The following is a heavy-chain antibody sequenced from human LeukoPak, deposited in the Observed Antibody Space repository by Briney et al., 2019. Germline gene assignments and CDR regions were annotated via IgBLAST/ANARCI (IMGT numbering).Heavy chain of an antibody. Sequence: GGSLRLSCAASGFIFSTYAMTWLRQAPGKGLEWVSALSASGFNTYYADSVKGRFTISRDNFKNMLYLQMNSLRAEDTAVYYCAKRDSSGSYPYYFDYWGQGTLVTVSS. CDR1: GFIFSTYA. J-gene: IGHJ4*02. CDR2: LSASGFNT. CDR3: AKRDSSGSYPYYFDY. D-gene: IGHD3-22*01. V-gene: IGHV3-23*01.